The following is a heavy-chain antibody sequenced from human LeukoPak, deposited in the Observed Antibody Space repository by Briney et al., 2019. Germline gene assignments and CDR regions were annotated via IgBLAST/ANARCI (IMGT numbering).Heavy chain of an antibody. J-gene: IGHJ5*02. CDR3: ARDRRRITIFGVVQRVNWSDP. D-gene: IGHD3-3*01. CDR1: GGSISSYY. V-gene: IGHV4-59*01. CDR2: IYYSGST. Sequence: PSETLSLTCTVSGGSISSYYWSWIRQPPGKGLEWIGYIYYSGSTNYNPSLKSRVTISVDTPKNQFSLKLSSVTAADTAVYYCARDRRRITIFGVVQRVNWSDPWGQGTLVTVSS.